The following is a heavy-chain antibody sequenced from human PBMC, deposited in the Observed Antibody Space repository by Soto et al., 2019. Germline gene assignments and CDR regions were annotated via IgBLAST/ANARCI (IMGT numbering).Heavy chain of an antibody. CDR2: ISYDGSNK. Sequence: GGSLRLSCAASGVTFSSYAMHWVRQAPGKGLEWVAVISYDGSNKYYADSVKGRFTISRDNSKNTLYLQMNSLRAEDAAVYYCARSPNTWIQLWLGWGQEPWSPSPQ. CDR3: ARSPNTWIQLWLG. CDR1: GVTFSSYA. V-gene: IGHV3-30-3*01. D-gene: IGHD5-18*01. J-gene: IGHJ4*01.